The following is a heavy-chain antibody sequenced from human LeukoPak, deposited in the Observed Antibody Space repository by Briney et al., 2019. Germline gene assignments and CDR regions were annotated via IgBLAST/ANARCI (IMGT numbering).Heavy chain of an antibody. Sequence: SETLSLTCTVSGGSISSGGYYWSWIRQHPGKGLEWIGYIYYSGSTYYNPSLKSRVTISVDTSKNQFSLKLSSVTAADTAVYYCARGGEGLVTTPPDYWGQGTLVTVSS. CDR2: IYYSGST. CDR1: GGSISSGGYY. CDR3: ARGGEGLVTTPPDY. J-gene: IGHJ4*02. D-gene: IGHD4-17*01. V-gene: IGHV4-31*03.